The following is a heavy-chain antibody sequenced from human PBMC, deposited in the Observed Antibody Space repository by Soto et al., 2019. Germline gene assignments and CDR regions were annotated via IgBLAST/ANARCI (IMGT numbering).Heavy chain of an antibody. V-gene: IGHV3-33*01. J-gene: IGHJ5*02. CDR2: IWYDGSNK. D-gene: IGHD6-13*01. CDR3: ARDLESSWYNHWFDP. Sequence: QVQLVESGGGVVQPGRSLRLSCAASGFTFSSYGMHWVRQAPGKGLEWVAVIWYDGSNKYYADSVKGRFTISRDNSKNTLYLQMNSLRAEDTAVYYCARDLESSWYNHWFDPWGQGTLVTVS. CDR1: GFTFSSYG.